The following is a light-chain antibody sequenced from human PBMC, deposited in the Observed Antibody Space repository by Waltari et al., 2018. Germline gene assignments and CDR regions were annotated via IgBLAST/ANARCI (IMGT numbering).Light chain of an antibody. CDR2: WAS. J-gene: IGKJ4*01. CDR1: QSLLYASNNKKY. V-gene: IGKV4-1*01. Sequence: DIVMTQSPDSLAVSLGERATINCRSSQSLLYASNNKKYLAWYQQKPGQPPNVLIYWASARKSGVPDRFRGSGSGTDFTLTISSLQAEDVAVYYCQQYYRTPLTFGGGTKVVI. CDR3: QQYYRTPLT.